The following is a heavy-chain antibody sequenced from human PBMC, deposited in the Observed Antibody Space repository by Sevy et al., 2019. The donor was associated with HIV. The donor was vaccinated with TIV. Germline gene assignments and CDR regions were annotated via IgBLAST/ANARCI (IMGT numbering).Heavy chain of an antibody. CDR1: GFTFSNYA. CDR2: ISGSVGST. CDR3: AKGTTTYNYGTVDY. J-gene: IGHJ4*02. V-gene: IGHV3-23*01. Sequence: GGSLRLSCEASGFTFSNYAINWVRQAPGKGLEWVSIISGSVGSTYYADSVKGRFTISRDNSKNTLYLQMNSLRGEDTAVYYCAKGTTTYNYGTVDYWGQGTLVTVSS. D-gene: IGHD5-18*01.